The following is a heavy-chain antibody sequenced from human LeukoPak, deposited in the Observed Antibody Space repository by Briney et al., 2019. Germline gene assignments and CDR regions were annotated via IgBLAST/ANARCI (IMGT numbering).Heavy chain of an antibody. V-gene: IGHV3-23*01. CDR2: ITGSGSST. J-gene: IGHJ4*02. CDR3: AKPPRVVVVTAFDS. CDR1: GFSFSDHW. Sequence: GGSLRLSCAASGFSFSDHWLDWVRQAPGKGLEWVSSITGSGSSTYYADSVKGRFTISRDNSKNMVYVQMNSLRAEDTAVYFCAKPPRVVVVTAFDSWGQGTPVTVPS. D-gene: IGHD2-21*02.